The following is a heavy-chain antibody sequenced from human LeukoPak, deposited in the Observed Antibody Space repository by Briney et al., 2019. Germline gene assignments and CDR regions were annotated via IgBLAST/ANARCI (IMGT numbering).Heavy chain of an antibody. CDR1: GFTFSSYG. CDR3: AKGSGSYLSPLYYFDY. V-gene: IGHV3-23*01. CDR2: ISGSGGST. Sequence: GGSLRLSCTASGFTFSSYGMSRVRQAPGKGLEWVSAISGSGGSTYYADSVKGRFTISRDNSKNTLYLQMNSLRAEDTAVYYCAKGSGSYLSPLYYFDYWGQGTLVTVSS. J-gene: IGHJ4*02. D-gene: IGHD1-26*01.